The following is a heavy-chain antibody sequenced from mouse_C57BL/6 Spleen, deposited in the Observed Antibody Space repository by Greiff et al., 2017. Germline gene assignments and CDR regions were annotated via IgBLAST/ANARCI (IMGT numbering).Heavy chain of an antibody. CDR1: GYAFSSYW. Sequence: QVQLQQSGAELVKPGASVKISCKASGYAFSSYWMNWVKQRPGKGLEWIGQIYPGDGDTNYNGKFKGKATLTADKSSSTAYMQLSSLTSEDSAVYFCARRGDDEGGAWFAYWGQGTLVTVSA. CDR2: IYPGDGDT. D-gene: IGHD2-13*01. V-gene: IGHV1-80*01. J-gene: IGHJ3*01. CDR3: ARRGDDEGGAWFAY.